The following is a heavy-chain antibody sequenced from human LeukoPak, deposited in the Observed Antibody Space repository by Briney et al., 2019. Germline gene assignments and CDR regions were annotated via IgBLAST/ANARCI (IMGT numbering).Heavy chain of an antibody. J-gene: IGHJ3*02. Sequence: PGGSLRLSCAASGFTFSSYSMNSVRPAPGKGVGWGSSISSSSSYIYYADSVKGRFTISRDNAKNSLYLQMNSLRAEDTAVYYCARQYCSGGSCYVDAFDIWGQGTMVTVSS. CDR1: GFTFSSYS. CDR3: ARQYCSGGSCYVDAFDI. V-gene: IGHV3-21*01. D-gene: IGHD2-15*01. CDR2: ISSSSSYI.